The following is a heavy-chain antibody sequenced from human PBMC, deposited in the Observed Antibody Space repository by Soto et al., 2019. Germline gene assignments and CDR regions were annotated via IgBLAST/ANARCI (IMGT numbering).Heavy chain of an antibody. V-gene: IGHV1-18*01. J-gene: IGHJ6*03. D-gene: IGHD3-3*01. CDR3: ARGGPYYDFWSGYYPYDYYYMDV. CDR1: GYTFTSYG. CDR2: ISAYNGNT. Sequence: ASVKVSCKASGYTFTSYGISWVRQAPGQGLEWMGWISAYNGNTNYAQKLQGRVTMTTDTSTSTAYMELRSLRSDDTAVYYCARGGPYYDFWSGYYPYDYYYMDVWGKGTTVTVSS.